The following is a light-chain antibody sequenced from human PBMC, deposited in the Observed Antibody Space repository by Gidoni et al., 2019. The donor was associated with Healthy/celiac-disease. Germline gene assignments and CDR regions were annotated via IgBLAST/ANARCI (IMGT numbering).Light chain of an antibody. J-gene: IGLJ2*01. V-gene: IGLV2-14*03. Sequence: SALPQPAPVSGSPGQSITISCTGTSSDVGGYNYVSCYQQHPGKAPKLMIYDASNRPSGVSNRFSGSKSGNTASLTISGLQAEDEADYYCSSYTSSSTSPVFGGGTKLTVL. CDR3: SSYTSSSTSPV. CDR1: SSDVGGYNY. CDR2: DAS.